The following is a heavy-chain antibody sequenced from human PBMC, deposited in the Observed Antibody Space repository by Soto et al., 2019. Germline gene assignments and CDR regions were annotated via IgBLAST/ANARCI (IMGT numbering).Heavy chain of an antibody. CDR2: IYYSGST. V-gene: IGHV4-61*01. Sequence: SETLSLTCTVSGGSVSSSSYYWGWIRQPPGKGLEWIGYIYYSGSTHYIPSLKSRVTISVDTSKNKFSLKLSSVTAADTVGSYGAGGGLFNWEWCFDFWGQGTMVTVSS. D-gene: IGHD3-3*01. J-gene: IGHJ4*03. CDR3: AGGGLFNWEWCFDF. CDR1: GGSVSSSSYY.